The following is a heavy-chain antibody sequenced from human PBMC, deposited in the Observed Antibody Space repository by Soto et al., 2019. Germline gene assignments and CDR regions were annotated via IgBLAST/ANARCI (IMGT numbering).Heavy chain of an antibody. CDR3: ASGGNIAVFTASFDN. D-gene: IGHD2-21*02. J-gene: IGHJ4*02. CDR2: IHPSGGGT. Sequence: QVQLVQSGAEVRKPGASVKVSCRPSGYTFNTYYLHWLRQAPGQALEWMGVIHPSGGGTTSAQKCLGRVTVTSDTYTTTVFLELSSLRSDDTAVYYCASGGNIAVFTASFDNWGQGTLVTVSS. V-gene: IGHV1-46*02. CDR1: GYTFNTYY.